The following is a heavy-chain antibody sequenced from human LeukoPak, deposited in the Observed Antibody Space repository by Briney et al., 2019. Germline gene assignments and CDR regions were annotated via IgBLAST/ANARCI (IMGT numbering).Heavy chain of an antibody. CDR3: ARGPLLVRGVIMTHDAFDI. Sequence: ASVKASCKASGYTFTSYGISWVRQTPGQGLEWMGWISAYNGNTNYAQKLQGRVTMTTDTSTSTAYMELRSLRSDDTAVYYCARGPLLVRGVIMTHDAFDIWGQGTMVTVSS. V-gene: IGHV1-18*01. D-gene: IGHD3-10*01. CDR1: GYTFTSYG. J-gene: IGHJ3*02. CDR2: ISAYNGNT.